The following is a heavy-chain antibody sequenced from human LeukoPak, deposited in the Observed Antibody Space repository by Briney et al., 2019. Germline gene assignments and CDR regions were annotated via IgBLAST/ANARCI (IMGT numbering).Heavy chain of an antibody. CDR1: GYTFTSYD. V-gene: IGHV1-8*01. D-gene: IGHD3-10*01. Sequence: GASVKVSCKASGYTFTSYDINWVRQATGQGLEWMGWMNPNSGNTGYAQKFQGRVTMTRNTSISTAYMELSSLRSEDTAVYYCARAYISYGSGSYGYWGQGTLVTVSS. CDR3: ARAYISYGSGSYGY. CDR2: MNPNSGNT. J-gene: IGHJ4*02.